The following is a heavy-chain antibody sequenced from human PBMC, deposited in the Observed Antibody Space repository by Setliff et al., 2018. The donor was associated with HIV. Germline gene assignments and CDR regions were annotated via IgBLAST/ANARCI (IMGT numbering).Heavy chain of an antibody. CDR3: ASRVPAARHFDY. J-gene: IGHJ4*02. V-gene: IGHV4-38-2*01. D-gene: IGHD2-2*01. CDR2: VYHTGST. Sequence: SETLSLTCGVSGYSMSSGYYWGWIRQPPGKGLEWIGNVYHTGSTYYNPSLKSRVTISVDTSKNQFSLKLTSVTAADTAVYYCASRVPAARHFDYWGQGTLVTVSS. CDR1: GYSMSSGYY.